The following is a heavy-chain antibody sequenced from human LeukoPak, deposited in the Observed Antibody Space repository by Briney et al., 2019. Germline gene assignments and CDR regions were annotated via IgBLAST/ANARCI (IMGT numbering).Heavy chain of an antibody. CDR1: GFTVSSNY. V-gene: IGHV3-66*01. J-gene: IGHJ3*02. CDR3: ASRTYWNDFISHAFDI. Sequence: GGSLRLSCAASGFTVSSNYMSWVRQAPGKGLEWVSVIYSGGSTYYADSVKGRFTISRDNSKNTLYLQMNSLRAEDTAVYYCASRTYWNDFISHAFDIWGQGTMVTVSS. CDR2: IYSGGST. D-gene: IGHD1-1*01.